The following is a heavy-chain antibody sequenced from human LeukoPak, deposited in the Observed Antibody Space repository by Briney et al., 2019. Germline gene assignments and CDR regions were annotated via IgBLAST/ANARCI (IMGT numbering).Heavy chain of an antibody. J-gene: IGHJ4*02. CDR2: IYYSGST. Sequence: SETLSLTCTVSGGSISSYYWSWIRQPPGKGLEWIGYIYYSGSTNYNPSLKSRVTISVDTSKNQFSLKLNSVTAADTAVYYCASYYYDSSGYLLPDYWGQGTLVTVSS. V-gene: IGHV4-59*01. D-gene: IGHD3-22*01. CDR3: ASYYYDSSGYLLPDY. CDR1: GGSISSYY.